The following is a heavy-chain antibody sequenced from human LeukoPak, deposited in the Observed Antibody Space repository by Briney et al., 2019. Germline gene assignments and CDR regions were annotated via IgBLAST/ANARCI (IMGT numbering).Heavy chain of an antibody. CDR3: AKGHSGSYFITAFDI. CDR1: GFTFSSYA. Sequence: GSLRLSRAASGFTFSSYAMSWVRQAPGKGLEWVSAISGSGGSTYYADSVKGRFTISRDNSKNTLYLQMNSLRAEDTAVYYCAKGHSGSYFITAFDIWGQGTMVTVSS. CDR2: ISGSGGST. V-gene: IGHV3-23*01. J-gene: IGHJ3*02. D-gene: IGHD1-26*01.